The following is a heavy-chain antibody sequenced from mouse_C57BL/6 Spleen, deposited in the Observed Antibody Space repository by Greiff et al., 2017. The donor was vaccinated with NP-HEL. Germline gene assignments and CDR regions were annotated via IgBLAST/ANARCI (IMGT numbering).Heavy chain of an antibody. V-gene: IGHV7-1*01. CDR2: SRNKANDYTT. J-gene: IGHJ2*01. Sequence: EVQGVESGGGLVQSGRSLRLSCATSGFTFSDFYMEWVRQAPGKGLEWIAASRNKANDYTTEYSASVKGRFIVSRDTSQSILYLQMNALRAEDTAIYYCARDSGESFDYWGQGTTLTVSS. CDR3: ARDSGESFDY. CDR1: GFTFSDFY.